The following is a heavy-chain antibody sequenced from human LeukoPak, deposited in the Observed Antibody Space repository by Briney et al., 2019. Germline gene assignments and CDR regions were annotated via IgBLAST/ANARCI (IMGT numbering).Heavy chain of an antibody. D-gene: IGHD6-19*01. CDR2: IKQDGSEK. CDR3: ARVQYYYYYYGMDV. J-gene: IGHJ6*02. Sequence: GGSLRLSCAASGFTFSSYWMSWLRQGPGKGLEWVANIKQDGSEKYYVDSVKGRFTISRDNAKNSLYLQMNSLRAEDTAVYYCARVQYYYYYYGMDVWGQGTTVTVSS. V-gene: IGHV3-7*05. CDR1: GFTFSSYW.